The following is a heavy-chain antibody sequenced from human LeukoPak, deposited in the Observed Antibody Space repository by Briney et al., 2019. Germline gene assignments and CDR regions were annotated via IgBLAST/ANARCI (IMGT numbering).Heavy chain of an antibody. CDR2: INSVGSST. V-gene: IGHV3-74*01. CDR3: ASHGDYDAFDI. CDR1: RVTFSNYW. D-gene: IGHD4-17*01. J-gene: IGHJ3*02. Sequence: PGGSLRLSCAASRVTFSNYWMHWVRQAPGKGLVWVSRINSVGSSTSYADSVRGRFTISRDNARNTLYLQMNSLRAEDTAVYYCASHGDYDAFDIWGQGKMVTVSS.